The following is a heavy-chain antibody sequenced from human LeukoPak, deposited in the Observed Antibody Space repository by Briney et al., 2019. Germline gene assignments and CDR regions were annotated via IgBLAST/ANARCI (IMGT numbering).Heavy chain of an antibody. J-gene: IGHJ4*02. CDR1: GFTFSDYY. D-gene: IGHD6-19*01. Sequence: PGGSLRLSCAASGFTFSDYYMSWIRQAPGKGLEWVSYISSSSSYTNYADSVKGRFTISRDNAKNSLYLQMNSLRAEDTAVYYCARRGTQGSGWFQLDYWGQGTLVTVSS. CDR2: ISSSSSYT. CDR3: ARRGTQGSGWFQLDY. V-gene: IGHV3-11*03.